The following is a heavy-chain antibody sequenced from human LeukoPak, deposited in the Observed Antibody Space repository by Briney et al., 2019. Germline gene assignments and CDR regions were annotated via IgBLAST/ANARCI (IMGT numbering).Heavy chain of an antibody. CDR2: ISSSSSTI. CDR3: ASDLHDILTGYYPHY. V-gene: IGHV3-48*04. Sequence: GGSLRLSCAASGFTFTIFGLNWVRQAPGKGLEWVSYISSSSSTIYYADSVKGRFTISRDNAKNSLYLQMNSLRAEDTAVYYCASDLHDILTGYYPHYWGQGTLVTVSS. CDR1: GFTFTIFG. J-gene: IGHJ4*02. D-gene: IGHD3-9*01.